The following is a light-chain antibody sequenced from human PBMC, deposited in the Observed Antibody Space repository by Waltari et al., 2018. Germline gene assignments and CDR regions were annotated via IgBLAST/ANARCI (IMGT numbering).Light chain of an antibody. Sequence: QSALTQPASVSGSPGQSITIPCPGSSCDVGRSNLVPWYLQYPGQAPKLIKYEVTKRPSGRSNRFSGSKSGNTASLTISGLQAEDEADYYCYSYAGGRVFGSGTKVTVL. J-gene: IGLJ1*01. V-gene: IGLV2-23*02. CDR2: EVT. CDR3: YSYAGGRV. CDR1: SCDVGRSNL.